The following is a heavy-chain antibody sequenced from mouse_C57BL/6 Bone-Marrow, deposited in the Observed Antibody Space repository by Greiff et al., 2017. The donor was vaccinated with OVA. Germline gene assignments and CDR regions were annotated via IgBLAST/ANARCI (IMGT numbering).Heavy chain of an antibody. V-gene: IGHV1-69*01. CDR3: ARRHYSNDGFDY. D-gene: IGHD2-12*01. CDR1: GYTFTSYW. CDR2: IDPSDSYP. J-gene: IGHJ3*01. Sequence: VQLQQPGAELVMPGASVKLSCKASGYTFTSYWMHWVKQRPGQGLEWIGEIDPSDSYPNYNLKFKGKSTLPVDKSSSTAYMQLSSLTSEDSAVYDCARRHYSNDGFDYWGQGTLVTVSA.